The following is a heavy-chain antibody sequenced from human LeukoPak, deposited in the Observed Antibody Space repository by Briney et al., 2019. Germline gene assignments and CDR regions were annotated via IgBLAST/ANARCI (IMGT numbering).Heavy chain of an antibody. J-gene: IGHJ6*04. CDR1: GFTFSSYA. V-gene: IGHV3-30*04. D-gene: IGHD4-17*01. CDR3: AGDYGDLDYYYGMDV. Sequence: QAGGSLRLSCAASGFTFSSYAMHWVRQAPGKGLEWVAVISYDGSNKYYADSVKGRFTISRDNSKNTLYLQMNSLRAEDTAVYYCAGDYGDLDYYYGMDVWGKGTTVTVSS. CDR2: ISYDGSNK.